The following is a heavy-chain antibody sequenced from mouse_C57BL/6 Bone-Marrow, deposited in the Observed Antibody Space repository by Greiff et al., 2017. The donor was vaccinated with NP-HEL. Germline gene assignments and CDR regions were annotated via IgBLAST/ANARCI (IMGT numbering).Heavy chain of an antibody. J-gene: IGHJ4*01. Sequence: QVQLKESGAELVRPGTSVKMSCKASGYTFTNYWIGWAKQRPGHGLEWIGDIYPGGGYTYYNEKFKGKATLTADKSSSTAYMQFSSLTSEDSAIYYCARSNYDRFYAMEDWGKGTTVTVSS. CDR2: IYPGGGYT. CDR3: ARSNYDRFYAMED. D-gene: IGHD2-14*01. CDR1: GYTFTNYW. V-gene: IGHV1-63*01.